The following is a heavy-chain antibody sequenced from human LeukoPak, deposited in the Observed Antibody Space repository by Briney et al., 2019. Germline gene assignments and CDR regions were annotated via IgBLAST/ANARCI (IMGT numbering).Heavy chain of an antibody. Sequence: SETLSLTCTVSGGSINSGAYYWSWIRQHPGKGLEWIGYIYYSGITYYNPSLKSRVTISVDTSKNQFSLKLSSVTAADTAVYYCARGPRPYLTGFDYWGQGTLVTVSS. CDR3: ARGPRPYLTGFDY. D-gene: IGHD3-10*01. V-gene: IGHV4-31*03. CDR2: IYYSGIT. CDR1: GGSINSGAYY. J-gene: IGHJ4*02.